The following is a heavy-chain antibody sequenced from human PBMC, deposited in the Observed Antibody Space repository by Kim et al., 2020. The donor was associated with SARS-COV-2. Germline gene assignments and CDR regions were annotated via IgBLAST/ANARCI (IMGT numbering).Heavy chain of an antibody. CDR1: GFTFSGSA. D-gene: IGHD6-6*01. CDR2: IRNKGNNYAT. J-gene: IGHJ4*01. V-gene: IGHV3-73*01. Sequence: GGSLRLSCAASGFTFSGSAMHWVRQASGKGLEWVGRIRNKGNNYATEYAESVKGRFTISRDESKNTAYLQMTSLKTEDTAVYYCTRQGPPGVYAYDHWG. CDR3: TRQGPPGVYAYDH.